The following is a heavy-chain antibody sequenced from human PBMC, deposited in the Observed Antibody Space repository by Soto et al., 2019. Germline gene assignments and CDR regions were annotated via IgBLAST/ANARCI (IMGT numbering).Heavy chain of an antibody. J-gene: IGHJ4*03. V-gene: IGHV3-33*01. CDR1: GFTFSSYG. D-gene: IGHD6-19*01. Sequence: QVQLVESGGGVVQPGNSLRLSCAASGFTFSSYGMHWVRQAPGKGLEWVAVIWYDGSNKYYADSVKGRFTISRDNSKNTLYLQMNSLRAEDTAVYYCARDQQWLVRFYFDFWGQGTTVTVSS. CDR2: IWYDGSNK. CDR3: ARDQQWLVRFYFDF.